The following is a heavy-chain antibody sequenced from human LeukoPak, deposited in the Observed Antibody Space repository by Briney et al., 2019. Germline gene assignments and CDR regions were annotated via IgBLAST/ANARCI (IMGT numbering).Heavy chain of an antibody. CDR2: ISYDGSNK. V-gene: IGHV3-30*04. CDR1: GFTFSSYA. D-gene: IGHD5-12*01. Sequence: RGSLRLSCAASGFTFSSYAMHWVRQAPGKGLEWVAVISYDGSNKYYADSVKGRFTISRDNSKNTLYLQMNSLRAEDTAVYYCARDFRSSGYRGSWGQGTLVTVSS. J-gene: IGHJ4*02. CDR3: ARDFRSSGYRGS.